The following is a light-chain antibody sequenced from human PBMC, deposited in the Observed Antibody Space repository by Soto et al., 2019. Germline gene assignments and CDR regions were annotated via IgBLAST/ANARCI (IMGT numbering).Light chain of an antibody. Sequence: DIRMTQSPSTLSASVGDRVTITCRASQSISSWLAWYQQKPGKAPKLLIYDAASLESGVPSRFSGSGSGTEFTLTTSSLQPDDFATYYCQQETFGQGTKVESK. CDR3: QQET. J-gene: IGKJ1*01. V-gene: IGKV1-5*01. CDR1: QSISSW. CDR2: DAA.